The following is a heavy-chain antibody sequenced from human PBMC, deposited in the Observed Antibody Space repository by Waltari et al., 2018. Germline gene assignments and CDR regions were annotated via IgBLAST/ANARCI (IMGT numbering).Heavy chain of an antibody. CDR1: GVTFSRSP. CDR2: IIPIFGTA. CDR3: ARGRGTAMAARFDY. Sequence: HVPRVQPGAEAKKPVSSVTVSCKAPGVTFSRSPISWVRQAPGQGLEWMGGIIPIFGTANYAQKFQGRVTITADKSTSTAYMELSSLRSEDTAVYYCARGRGTAMAARFDYWGQGTLVTVSS. J-gene: IGHJ4*02. D-gene: IGHD5-18*01. V-gene: IGHV1-69*14.